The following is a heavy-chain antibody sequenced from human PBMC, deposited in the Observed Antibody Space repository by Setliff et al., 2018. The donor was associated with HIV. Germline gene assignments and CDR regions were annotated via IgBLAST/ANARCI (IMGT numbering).Heavy chain of an antibody. CDR1: GGSFTDYY. D-gene: IGHD1-26*01. CDR3: ARHYNVNYYVRKDFDY. V-gene: IGHV4-34*01. CDR2: INHSGST. Sequence: SETLSLTCAVFGGSFTDYYWIWIRQPPGKGLEWIGEINHSGSTHYNPSLKSRFIISVDTSKNQFSLKVNSMTAADTAVYYCARHYNVNYYVRKDFDYWGQGILVTVSS. J-gene: IGHJ4*02.